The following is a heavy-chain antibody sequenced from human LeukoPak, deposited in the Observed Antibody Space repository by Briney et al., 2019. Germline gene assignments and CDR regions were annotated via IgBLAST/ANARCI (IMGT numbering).Heavy chain of an antibody. D-gene: IGHD3-22*01. CDR2: IIPIFGTA. J-gene: IGHJ4*02. CDR3: ARGKDYYDSSGYDF. CDR1: GGTFSRYA. Sequence: SVKVSCKASGGTFSRYAISWVRQAPGQGLEWMGRIIPIFGTANYAQKFQGRVTITTDESTSTAYMELSSLRSEDTAVYYCARGKDYYDSSGYDFWGQGTLVTVSS. V-gene: IGHV1-69*05.